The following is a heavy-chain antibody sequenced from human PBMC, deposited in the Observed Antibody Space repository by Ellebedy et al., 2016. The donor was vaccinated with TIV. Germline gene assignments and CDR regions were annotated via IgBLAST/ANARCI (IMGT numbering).Heavy chain of an antibody. D-gene: IGHD4/OR15-4a*01. CDR2: ITGGATAT. J-gene: IGHJ4*02. Sequence: GESLKISCVGSGFTFENYAMRCVRQAPGKGLEWVSIITGGATATYNADSVKGRFIISRDNSKNSLYLQMDSLRAEDTAVYYCARDRGFFTNYAYYWGPGTLVTVSS. CDR3: ARDRGFFTNYAYY. V-gene: IGHV3-23*01. CDR1: GFTFENYA.